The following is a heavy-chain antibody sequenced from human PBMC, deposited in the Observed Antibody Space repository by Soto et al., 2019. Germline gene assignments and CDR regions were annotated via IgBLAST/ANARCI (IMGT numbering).Heavy chain of an antibody. CDR2: ISYDGSNK. CDR1: GFTFRSYA. CDR3: ARETYYDFWSGPYYGMDV. Sequence: GGSLSLSCATPGFTFRSYAMHWVRQAPGKGLEWVAVISYDGSNKYYADSVKGRFTISRDNSKNTLYLQMNSLRAEDTAVYYCARETYYDFWSGPYYGMDVWGQGT. V-gene: IGHV3-30-3*01. D-gene: IGHD3-3*01. J-gene: IGHJ6*02.